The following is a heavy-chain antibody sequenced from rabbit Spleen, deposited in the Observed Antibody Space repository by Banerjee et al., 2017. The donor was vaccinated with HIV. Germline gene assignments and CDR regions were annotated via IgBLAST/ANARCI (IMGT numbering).Heavy chain of an antibody. CDR1: GFDFSAYTF. Sequence: LVEYGGDLVQPGASLTLTCTASGFDFSAYTFMCWVRHAPGKGLEWIACIDTGSRDFTYYASWAKGRFTISKTSSTTVTLQMTSLTVADTATYFCARDTGTSFSTYGMDLWGPGTLVTVS. CDR2: IDTGSRDFT. D-gene: IGHD8-1*01. J-gene: IGHJ6*01. CDR3: ARDTGTSFSTYGMDL. V-gene: IGHV1S40*01.